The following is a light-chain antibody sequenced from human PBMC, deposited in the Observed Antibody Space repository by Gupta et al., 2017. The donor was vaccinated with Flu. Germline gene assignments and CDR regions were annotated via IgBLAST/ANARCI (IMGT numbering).Light chain of an antibody. V-gene: IGKV3-20*01. CDR1: QSVSSSS. Sequence: EIVLTQSPGTLSLSPGERATLSCRASQSVSSSSLAWFQQKPGQAPRLLIYDASTRATGIPDRFSGSGSGTDFTLTISRLEPEDFAVFYCQQYGSSPLYSFGQGTKLEIK. J-gene: IGKJ2*03. CDR2: DAS. CDR3: QQYGSSPLYS.